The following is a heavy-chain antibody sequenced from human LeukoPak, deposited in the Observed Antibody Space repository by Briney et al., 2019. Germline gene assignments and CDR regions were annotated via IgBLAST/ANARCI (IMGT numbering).Heavy chain of an antibody. J-gene: IGHJ6*04. Sequence: ASVKVSCKASGYTFTSYGISWVRQAPGQGLEWMGWISAYNGNTNYAQKLQGRVTMTTDTSMSTAYMELRSLRSDDTAVYYCARERGYCSSTSCYVGDLYYYYGMDVWGKGTTVTVSS. D-gene: IGHD2-2*01. CDR3: ARERGYCSSTSCYVGDLYYYYGMDV. V-gene: IGHV1-18*04. CDR2: ISAYNGNT. CDR1: GYTFTSYG.